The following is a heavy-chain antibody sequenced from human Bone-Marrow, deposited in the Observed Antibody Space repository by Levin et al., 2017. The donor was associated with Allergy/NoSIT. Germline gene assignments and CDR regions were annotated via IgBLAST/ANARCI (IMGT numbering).Heavy chain of an antibody. CDR1: GFTFSSFG. CDR3: ATYSSLSGDSEDHSYGLDV. CDR2: IWYDDSNK. D-gene: IGHD2-21*01. V-gene: IGHV3-33*01. J-gene: IGHJ6*02. Sequence: GESLKISCTASGFTFSSFGIHWVRQAPGKGLEWVALIWYDDSNKYYAESVKGRFSISRDNSKNTVFLQMNSLRAEDTALYYCATYSSLSGDSEDHSYGLDVRGQGTTVTVSS.